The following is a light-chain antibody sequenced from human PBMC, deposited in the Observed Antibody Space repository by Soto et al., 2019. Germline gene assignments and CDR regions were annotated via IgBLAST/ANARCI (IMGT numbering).Light chain of an antibody. CDR2: EVS. CDR1: SSDVGGYNY. CDR3: SAYAGCNNFVV. Sequence: QSALTQPPSASGSPGQSVTISCTGTSSDVGGYNYVSWYQQHPVKAPKLMIYEVSMRPSGVPARFSGSKAGNTASLTVSGLQAEDEADSSVSAYAGCNNFVVFCGGTALTVL. J-gene: IGLJ2*01. V-gene: IGLV2-8*01.